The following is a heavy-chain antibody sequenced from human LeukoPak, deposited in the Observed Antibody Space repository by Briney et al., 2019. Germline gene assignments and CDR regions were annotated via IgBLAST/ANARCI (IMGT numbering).Heavy chain of an antibody. CDR3: ARWYSSSWYPNRYYFDY. CDR2: ISSSGSTI. D-gene: IGHD6-13*01. Sequence: GGSLRLSCAASGFTFSDYYMSWIRQAPGKGLEWVSYISSSGSTIYYADSVKGRFTISRDNAKNSLYLQMNSLRAEDTAVYHCARWYSSSWYPNRYYFDYWGQGTLVTVSS. V-gene: IGHV3-11*01. J-gene: IGHJ4*02. CDR1: GFTFSDYY.